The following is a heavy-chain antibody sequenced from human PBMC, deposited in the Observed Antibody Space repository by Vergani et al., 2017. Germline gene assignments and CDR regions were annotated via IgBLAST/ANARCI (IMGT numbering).Heavy chain of an antibody. CDR3: ARRASRYYDFWSGYYTSNWFDP. CDR1: GFTFSNAW. D-gene: IGHD3-3*01. Sequence: EVQLVESGGGLVKPGGSLRLSCAASGFTFSNAWMSWVRQAPGKGLEWVGRIKSKTDGGTTDYAAPVKGRFTISRDDSKNTLYLQMNSLRAEDTAVYYCARRASRYYDFWSGYYTSNWFDPWGQGTLVTVSS. V-gene: IGHV3-15*01. CDR2: IKSKTDGGTT. J-gene: IGHJ5*02.